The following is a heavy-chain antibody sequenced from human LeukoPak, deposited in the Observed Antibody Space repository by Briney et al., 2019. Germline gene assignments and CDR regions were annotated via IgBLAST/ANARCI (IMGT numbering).Heavy chain of an antibody. D-gene: IGHD6-13*01. CDR1: GGTFSSYA. CDR2: IIPIFGTA. J-gene: IGHJ6*04. Sequence: ASVKVSCKASGGTFSSYAISWVRQAPGQGLEWMGGIIPIFGTANYAQKFQGRVTITADESTSTAYMELSSLRSEDTAVYYCARVRLGNSSPYYYGMDVWGKGTTVTVSS. CDR3: ARVRLGNSSPYYYGMDV. V-gene: IGHV1-69*01.